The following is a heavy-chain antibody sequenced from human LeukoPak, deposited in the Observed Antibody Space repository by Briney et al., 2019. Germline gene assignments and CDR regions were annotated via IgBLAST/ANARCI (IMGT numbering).Heavy chain of an antibody. CDR2: ISSSGSTI. D-gene: IGHD3-22*01. CDR3: ARARGVGGYRYDSSGSYY. J-gene: IGHJ4*02. CDR1: GFTFSDYY. Sequence: GGSLSLSCAASGFTFSDYYMSWIRQAPGKGLEWVSYISSSGSTIYYADSVKGRFTISRDNAKNSLYLQMNSLRAEDTAVYYCARARGVGGYRYDSSGSYYWGQGTLVTVSS. V-gene: IGHV3-11*01.